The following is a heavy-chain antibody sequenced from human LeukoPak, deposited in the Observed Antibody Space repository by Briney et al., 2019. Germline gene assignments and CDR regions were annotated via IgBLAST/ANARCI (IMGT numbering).Heavy chain of an antibody. V-gene: IGHV4-34*01. J-gene: IGHJ4*02. D-gene: IGHD3-10*01. CDR2: INHSGST. Sequence: SETLSLTCAVYGGSFSGYYWSWIRQLPGKGLEWIGEINHSGSTNYNPSLKSRVTISVDTSKNQFSLKLSSVTAADTVVYYCARDITMVRGVIHPTGDPFDYWGQGTLVTVSS. CDR3: ARDITMVRGVIHPTGDPFDY. CDR1: GGSFSGYY.